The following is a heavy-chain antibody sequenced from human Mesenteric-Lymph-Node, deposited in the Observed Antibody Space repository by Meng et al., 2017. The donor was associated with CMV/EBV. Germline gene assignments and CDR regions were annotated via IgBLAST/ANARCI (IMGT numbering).Heavy chain of an antibody. CDR1: GFTFSSYE. V-gene: IGHV3-48*03. CDR2: ISSSGSTI. Sequence: GESLKISCAASGFTFSSYEMNWVRQAPGKGLEWVSYISSSGSTIYYADSVKGRFTISRDNAKNSLYLQMNSLRAEDTAVYYCAREPPYYDFWSGYRNYYYYYGMDVWGQGTTVTVSS. J-gene: IGHJ6*02. D-gene: IGHD3-3*01. CDR3: AREPPYYDFWSGYRNYYYYYGMDV.